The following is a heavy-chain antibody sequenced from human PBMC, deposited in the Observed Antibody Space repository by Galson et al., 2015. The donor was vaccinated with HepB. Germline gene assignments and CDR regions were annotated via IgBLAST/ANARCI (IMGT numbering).Heavy chain of an antibody. CDR3: AKIGGWRYGGNSGTGGLVDY. D-gene: IGHD4-23*01. CDR2: IYSGGST. Sequence: SLRLSCAASGFTVSSNYMSWVRQAPGKGLEWVSVIYSGGSTYYADSVKGRFTISRDNSKNTLYLQMNSLRAEDTAVYYCAKIGGWRYGGNSGTGGLVDYWGQGTLVTVSS. V-gene: IGHV3-53*01. CDR1: GFTVSSNY. J-gene: IGHJ4*02.